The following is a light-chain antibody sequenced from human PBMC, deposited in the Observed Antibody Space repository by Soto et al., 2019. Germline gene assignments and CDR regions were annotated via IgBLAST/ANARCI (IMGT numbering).Light chain of an antibody. CDR2: EVT. CDR3: SSFADSPVV. Sequence: QSVLTQPPSASGSLGQSVTTSCTGTSSDIGTYNYVSWYQHHPGKAPKLIIYEVTKRPSGVPDRFSGSKSGNTASLTVSGLQAEDEADYYCSSFADSPVVFGGGTKVTVL. CDR1: SSDIGTYNY. V-gene: IGLV2-8*01. J-gene: IGLJ2*01.